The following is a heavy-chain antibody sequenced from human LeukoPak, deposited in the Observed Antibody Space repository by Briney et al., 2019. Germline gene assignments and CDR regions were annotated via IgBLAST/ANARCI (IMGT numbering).Heavy chain of an antibody. Sequence: ASVKVSCKVSGYTLTELSMHWVRQAPGKGLEWMGRFDPEDGERIYAQKFQGRVTMTAQTSRATVYRELTSLRSEDTAVYYCATEGKMVRGVYTDYWGQGTLVTVSS. V-gene: IGHV1-24*01. D-gene: IGHD3-10*01. CDR1: GYTLTELS. J-gene: IGHJ4*02. CDR2: FDPEDGER. CDR3: ATEGKMVRGVYTDY.